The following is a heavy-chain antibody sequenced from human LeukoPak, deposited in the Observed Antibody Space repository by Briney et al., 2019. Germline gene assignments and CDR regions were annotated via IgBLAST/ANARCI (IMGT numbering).Heavy chain of an antibody. V-gene: IGHV3-48*03. D-gene: IGHD3-10*01. CDR3: ARDPTYGSGKVGY. Sequence: GGSLRLSCAASGFTFSSYEMNWVRQAPGKGLEWVSYISSSGSTIYYADSVKGRFTISRDNAKNSLYLQMNSLRAEDTAVYYCARDPTYGSGKVGYWGQGTLVTVSS. CDR2: ISSSGSTI. J-gene: IGHJ4*02. CDR1: GFTFSSYE.